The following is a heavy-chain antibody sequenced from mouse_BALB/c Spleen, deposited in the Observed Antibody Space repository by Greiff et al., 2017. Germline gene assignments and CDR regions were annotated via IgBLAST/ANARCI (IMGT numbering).Heavy chain of an antibody. Sequence: EVKLVESGGGLVKPGGSLKLSCAASGFTFSDYYMYWVRQTPEKRLEWVATISDGGSYTYYPDSVKGRFTISRDNAKNNLYLQMSSLKSEDTAMYYCARDGNYGARDYWGQGTSVTVS. J-gene: IGHJ4*01. CDR3: ARDGNYGARDY. CDR1: GFTFSDYY. V-gene: IGHV5-4*02. CDR2: ISDGGSYT. D-gene: IGHD2-1*01.